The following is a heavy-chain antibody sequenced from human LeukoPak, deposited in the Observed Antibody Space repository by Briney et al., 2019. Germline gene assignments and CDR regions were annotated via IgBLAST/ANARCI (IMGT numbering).Heavy chain of an antibody. V-gene: IGHV3-21*01. CDR3: ARSTYQLLSGEDYYYGMDV. D-gene: IGHD2-2*01. CDR2: ISSSSSYI. CDR1: GFTFSSYS. J-gene: IGHJ6*02. Sequence: PGGSLRLSCAASGFTFSSYSMNWVRQAPGKGLEWVSSISSSSSYIYYADSVKGRFTISRDNAKNSLYLQMNSLRAEDTAVYYCARSTYQLLSGEDYYYGMDVWGQGTTVTVSS.